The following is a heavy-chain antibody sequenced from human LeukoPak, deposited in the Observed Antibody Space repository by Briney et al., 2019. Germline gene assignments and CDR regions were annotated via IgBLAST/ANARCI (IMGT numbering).Heavy chain of an antibody. J-gene: IGHJ4*02. CDR2: INPSGGST. Sequence: ASVKVSCKASGYTFTSYYMYWVRQAPGQGLEWMGIINPSGGSTSYAQKFQGRVTMTRDTSTSTVYMELSSLRSEDTAVYYCARGSGGSGSYLSPFDYWGQGTLVTVSS. CDR1: GYTFTSYY. CDR3: ARGSGGSGSYLSPFDY. V-gene: IGHV1-46*01. D-gene: IGHD3-10*01.